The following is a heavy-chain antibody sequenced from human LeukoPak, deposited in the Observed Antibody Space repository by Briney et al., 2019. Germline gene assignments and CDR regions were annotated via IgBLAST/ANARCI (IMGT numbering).Heavy chain of an antibody. CDR2: INPSGDNT. J-gene: IGHJ3*02. D-gene: IGHD2-15*01. CDR1: GYTFTNNY. Sequence: ASVKVSCKASGYTFTNNYMHWVRQAPGQGLEWMGIINPSGDNTWYAQKFQGRVTMTRDMATSTDYMEVSSLKSEDTAVYYCARYGYCSGGSCYSAFDIWGQGTMVTVSS. V-gene: IGHV1-46*01. CDR3: ARYGYCSGGSCYSAFDI.